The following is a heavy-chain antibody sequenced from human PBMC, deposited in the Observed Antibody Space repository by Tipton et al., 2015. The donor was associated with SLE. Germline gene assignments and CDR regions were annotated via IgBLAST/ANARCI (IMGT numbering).Heavy chain of an antibody. Sequence: TLSLTCTVSGGSISSYYWNWIRQPPGKGLEWIGYIYYTGSTSYNPSLKSRVTISVDTSKNQFSLKLSSVTAADTAVYYCARTSPSHLGAFDIWGQGTMVTVSS. CDR1: GGSISSYY. CDR2: IYYTGST. J-gene: IGHJ3*02. D-gene: IGHD2-2*01. V-gene: IGHV4-59*07. CDR3: ARTSPSHLGAFDI.